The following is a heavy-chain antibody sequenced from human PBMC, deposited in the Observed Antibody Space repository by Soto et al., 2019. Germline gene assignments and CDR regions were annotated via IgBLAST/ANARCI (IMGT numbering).Heavy chain of an antibody. J-gene: IGHJ6*02. CDR2: ISGSGDST. V-gene: IGHV3-23*01. CDR3: ATDRDGAAAGPTKFYGMDV. CDR1: GFTFSSYA. Sequence: EVQLLESGGGLVQPGGSLRLSCAASGFTFSSYAMSWVRQSPGKGLEWVSVISGSGDSTYYADSVRGRFTISRDNSKNTLYLQMNSRRAEDTAVYYCATDRDGAAAGPTKFYGMDVWGQGTTVTVSS. D-gene: IGHD6-13*01.